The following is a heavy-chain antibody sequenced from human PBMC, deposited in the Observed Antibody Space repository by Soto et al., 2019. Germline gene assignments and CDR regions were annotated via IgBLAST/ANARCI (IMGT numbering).Heavy chain of an antibody. CDR3: ASEIDATTATSLDY. V-gene: IGHV1-3*01. D-gene: IGHD4-17*01. CDR1: GYTFSGSV. Sequence: QVQLVQSGAEVKKPGASVKVSCKASGYTFSGSVMHWVRQAPGQGLEWMGWINADNGNTKYSQKFQGRVTMTWDTSASTAYIELSSLRSEDTAIYYCASEIDATTATSLDYWSQGTLVTVSS. J-gene: IGHJ4*02. CDR2: INADNGNT.